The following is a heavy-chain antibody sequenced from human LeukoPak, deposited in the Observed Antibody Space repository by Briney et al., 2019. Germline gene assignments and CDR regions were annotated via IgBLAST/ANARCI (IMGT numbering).Heavy chain of an antibody. CDR2: INWNGGST. D-gene: IGHD4-17*01. V-gene: IGHV3-20*04. J-gene: IGHJ4*02. Sequence: GGSLRLSCAASGFTFDDYGMSWVRQAPGKGLEWVSGINWNGGSTGYADSVKGRFTISRDNAKNSLYLQMNSLRAEDTALYYRARDRGGHDYGDYFDYWGQGTLVTVSS. CDR1: GFTFDDYG. CDR3: ARDRGGHDYGDYFDY.